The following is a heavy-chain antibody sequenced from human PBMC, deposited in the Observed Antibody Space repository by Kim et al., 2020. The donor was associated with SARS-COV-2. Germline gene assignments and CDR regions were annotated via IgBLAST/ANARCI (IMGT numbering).Heavy chain of an antibody. CDR1: GFTFSSYS. CDR3: ARGGHGYSSSWYEGGIGY. J-gene: IGHJ4*02. D-gene: IGHD6-13*01. V-gene: IGHV3-21*01. CDR2: ISSSSSYI. Sequence: GGSLRLSCAASGFTFSSYSMNWVRQAPGKGLEWVSSISSSSSYIYYADSVKGRFTISRDNAKNSLYLQMNSLRAEDTAVYYCARGGHGYSSSWYEGGIGYWGQGTLVTVSS.